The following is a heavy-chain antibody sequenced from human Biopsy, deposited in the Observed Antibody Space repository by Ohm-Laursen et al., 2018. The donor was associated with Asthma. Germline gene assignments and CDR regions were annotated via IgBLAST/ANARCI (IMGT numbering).Heavy chain of an antibody. V-gene: IGHV3-53*01. CDR1: GFAVSRDY. CDR2: IYSGGTS. D-gene: IGHD3-22*01. J-gene: IGHJ4*02. CDR3: ARGDSSNWSHYYFDY. Sequence: SLRLSCTASGFAVSRDYMFWVRQAPGKGLEWVSVIYSGGTSHTADSVRGRFTISRDYSKNSLYLQMHSLIAEDTAVYYCARGDSSNWSHYYFDYWGQGTLVTFSS.